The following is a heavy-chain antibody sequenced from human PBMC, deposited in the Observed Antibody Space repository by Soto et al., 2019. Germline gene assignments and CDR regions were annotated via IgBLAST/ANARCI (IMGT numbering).Heavy chain of an antibody. D-gene: IGHD3-3*01. Sequence: ASVKVSCKASGGTFSSYAISWVRQAPGQGLEWMGGIIPTFGTANYAQKFQGRVTITADESTSTAYMELSSLRSEDTAVYYCATQNSSYSHRFLEWLQDHDYFDYWGQGTLVTVSS. V-gene: IGHV1-69*13. CDR1: GGTFSSYA. J-gene: IGHJ4*02. CDR2: IIPTFGTA. CDR3: ATQNSSYSHRFLEWLQDHDYFDY.